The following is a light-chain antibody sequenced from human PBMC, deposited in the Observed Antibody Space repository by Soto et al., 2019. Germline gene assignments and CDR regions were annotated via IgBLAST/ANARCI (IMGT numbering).Light chain of an antibody. J-gene: IGKJ3*01. V-gene: IGKV1-5*03. CDR3: QAGFT. CDR2: KAS. Sequence: DIQMTQSPSTLSASVGDRVTITCRASQSISSWLAWYQQKPGKAPKLLIYKASSLESGVPSRFSGSGSGTEFTLTISSLQPDDFASYYCQAGFTFGAGTKVDIK. CDR1: QSISSW.